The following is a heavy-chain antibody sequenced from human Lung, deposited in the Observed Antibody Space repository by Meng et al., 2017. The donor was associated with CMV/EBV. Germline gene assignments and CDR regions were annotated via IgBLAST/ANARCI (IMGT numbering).Heavy chain of an antibody. D-gene: IGHD2-2*01. CDR1: ISSSNW. Sequence: ISSSNWWSWVRQPPGKGLEWIGEIYHSGSTNYNPSLKGRVTISVDKSKNQFSLKLSSVTAADTAVYYCARDFSDIVVVPAAMGGFDPWGQGTLVTVSS. V-gene: IGHV4-4*02. J-gene: IGHJ5*02. CDR2: IYHSGST. CDR3: ARDFSDIVVVPAAMGGFDP.